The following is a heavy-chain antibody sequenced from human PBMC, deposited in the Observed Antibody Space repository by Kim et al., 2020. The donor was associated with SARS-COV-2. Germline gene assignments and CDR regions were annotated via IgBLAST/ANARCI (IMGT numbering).Heavy chain of an antibody. Sequence: NPTHAQAFTGRFVFSLDTSVSTAYLQISSLKAEDTAVYYCARDSTGYFDPWGQGTLVTVSS. J-gene: IGHJ4*02. D-gene: IGHD2-8*02. CDR2: NP. V-gene: IGHV7-4-1*02. CDR3: ARDSTGYFDP.